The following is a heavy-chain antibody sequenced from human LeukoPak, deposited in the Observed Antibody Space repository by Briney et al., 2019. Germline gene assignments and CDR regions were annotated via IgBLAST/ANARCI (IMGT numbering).Heavy chain of an antibody. CDR3: ARVRIGFDP. CDR1: GGSISSYS. Sequence: KPSETLSLTCSVSGGSISSYSWSWIRQPPGKGLEWIGDIYYSGSTKYNPSLKSRVTTSVDRSKNEVSLKLSSVTAADTAVYYCARVRIGFDPWGQGTLVTVSS. J-gene: IGHJ5*02. V-gene: IGHV4-59*01. CDR2: IYYSGST. D-gene: IGHD1-14*01.